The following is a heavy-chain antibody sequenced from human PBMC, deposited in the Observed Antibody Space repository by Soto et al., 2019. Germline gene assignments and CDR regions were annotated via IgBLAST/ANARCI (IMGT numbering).Heavy chain of an antibody. Sequence: QLQLQESGSGLVKPSQTLSLTCAVSGGSISSGGFSWSWIRQPPGKGLESIGYIYHSGSTYYNPSLKRRVTISVDRSKNQFSLKLSSVTAADTAVYYCAGGIAARPLGYWGQGTLVTVCS. V-gene: IGHV4-30-2*01. CDR2: IYHSGST. D-gene: IGHD6-6*01. J-gene: IGHJ4*02. CDR1: GGSISSGGFS. CDR3: AGGIAARPLGY.